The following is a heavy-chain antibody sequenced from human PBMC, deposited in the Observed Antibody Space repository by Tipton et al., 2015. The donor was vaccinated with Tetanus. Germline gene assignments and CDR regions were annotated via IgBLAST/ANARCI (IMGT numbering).Heavy chain of an antibody. CDR2: INHNGST. CDR1: GGSFSGYY. D-gene: IGHD5-12*01. Sequence: GLVKPSETLSLTCAVYGGSFSGYYWTWIRQPPGKGLEWIGEINHNGSTNYNPSLKSRVTISLDPSKNQFSLKLSSVTAADTAVYYCARGVDRTKAGIDWGQGTLVTVSS. CDR3: ARGVDRTKAGID. J-gene: IGHJ4*02. V-gene: IGHV4-34*01.